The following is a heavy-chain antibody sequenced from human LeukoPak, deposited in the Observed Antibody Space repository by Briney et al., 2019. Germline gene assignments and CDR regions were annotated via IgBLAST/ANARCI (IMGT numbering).Heavy chain of an antibody. CDR3: AGFGFFAVDY. V-gene: IGHV4-34*01. J-gene: IGHJ4*02. CDR1: GGSFSGYY. CDR2: INHSGST. D-gene: IGHD3-10*01. Sequence: SETLPLTCAVYGGSFSGYYWSWIRQPPGKGLEWIGEINHSGSTNYNPSLKGRVTISVDTSKNQFSLKLSSVTAADTAVYYCAGFGFFAVDYWGQGTLVTVSS.